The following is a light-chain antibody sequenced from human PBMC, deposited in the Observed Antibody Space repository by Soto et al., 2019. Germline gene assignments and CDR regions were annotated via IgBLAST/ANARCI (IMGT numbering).Light chain of an antibody. J-gene: IGLJ2*01. CDR3: SSYAGSNNVI. CDR1: SSDVGGNNY. Sequence: QSALTQPPSASGSPGQSVAISCTGTSSDVGGNNYVSWYQQHSGKAPKLMVYEVTKRPSGVPDRFSGSKSGNTASLTVSGLQAEDEADYYCSSYAGSNNVIFGGGTKVTVL. V-gene: IGLV2-8*01. CDR2: EVT.